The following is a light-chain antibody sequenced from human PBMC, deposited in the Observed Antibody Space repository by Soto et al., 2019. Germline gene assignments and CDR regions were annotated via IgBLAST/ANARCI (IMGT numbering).Light chain of an antibody. Sequence: DVMLTQSPLSLPVTLGQPASISCRSSQSLVYSDGNTYLNWFQQRPGQSPRRLIYKVSNRDTGVPDRFSGSVTSTYYTLKIGMEEAKDVAVYDCMQGTHWPSTFGQGPELEFK. CDR2: KVS. V-gene: IGKV2-30*01. J-gene: IGKJ2*01. CDR3: MQGTHWPST. CDR1: QSLVYSDGNTY.